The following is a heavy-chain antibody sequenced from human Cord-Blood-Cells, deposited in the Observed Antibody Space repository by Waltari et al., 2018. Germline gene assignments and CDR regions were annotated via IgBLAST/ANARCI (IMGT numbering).Heavy chain of an antibody. J-gene: IGHJ4*01. Sequence: QLQLQESGPGLVKPSETLSLTCTVSGGSISSSSYYWGWIRQPPGKGLEWIGSIYYSGSTYSIPSLKGRFTISVETSKNQFSLKLSSVTAADTAVYSWARLWYFDYWGHGSLVTVSS. CDR2: IYYSGST. V-gene: IGHV4-39*01. CDR1: GGSISSSSYY. CDR3: ARLWYFDY.